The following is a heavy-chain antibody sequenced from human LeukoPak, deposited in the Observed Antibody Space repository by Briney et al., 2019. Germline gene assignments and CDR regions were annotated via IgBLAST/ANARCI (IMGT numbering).Heavy chain of an antibody. J-gene: IGHJ6*02. D-gene: IGHD3-16*01. V-gene: IGHV4-34*01. CDR2: INHSGST. Sequence: SETLSLTCAVYGGSFSGYYWSWIRQPPGKGLEWIGEINHSGSTNYNPSLKSRVTISVDTSKNQFSLKLSSVTAADTAVYYCARGHVSYYYYGMDVWGQGTTVTVSS. CDR1: GGSFSGYY. CDR3: ARGHVSYYYYGMDV.